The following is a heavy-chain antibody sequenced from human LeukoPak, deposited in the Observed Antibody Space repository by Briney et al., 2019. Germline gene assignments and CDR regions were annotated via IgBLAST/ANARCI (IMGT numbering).Heavy chain of an antibody. J-gene: IGHJ4*02. D-gene: IGHD6-13*01. CDR3: TRDTGYSSSWYLDY. V-gene: IGHV3-49*04. Sequence: GGSLRLSCTASGFTFGDYAMSWVRQAPGKGPEWVGFIRSKAYGGTTEYAASVKGRFTISRDDSKSIAYLQMNSLKTEDTAVYYCTRDTGYSSSWYLDYWGQGTLVTVSS. CDR1: GFTFGDYA. CDR2: IRSKAYGGTT.